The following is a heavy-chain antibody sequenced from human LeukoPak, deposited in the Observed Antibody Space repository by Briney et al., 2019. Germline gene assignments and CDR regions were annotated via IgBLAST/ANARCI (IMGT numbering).Heavy chain of an antibody. D-gene: IGHD3-22*01. V-gene: IGHV5-51*01. CDR3: ARGGDSSGYLWGFDY. Sequence: GESLKISCKGSGYSFTSYWIGWVRQMPGKGLEWMGIIYPGDSDTRYSPSFQGQVTISADKSISTAYLQWSSLKASDTAMYYCARGGDSSGYLWGFDYWSQGTRVTVSS. CDR1: GYSFTSYW. J-gene: IGHJ4*02. CDR2: IYPGDSDT.